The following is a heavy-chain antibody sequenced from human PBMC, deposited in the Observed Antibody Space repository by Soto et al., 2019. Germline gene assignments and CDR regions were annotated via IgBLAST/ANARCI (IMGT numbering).Heavy chain of an antibody. D-gene: IGHD3-16*01. CDR3: ARGGSFNC. Sequence: QVQLVESGGGVVQPGRSLRLSCAASGFTFSSYAMHWVRQAPGKGLEWVAVIYSGGSTYYADSVKGRFTISRDNSKNTLYLQMNSLRAEDTAVYYCARGGSFNCWGQGTLVTVSS. V-gene: IGHV3-NL1*01. J-gene: IGHJ4*02. CDR2: IYSGGST. CDR1: GFTFSSYA.